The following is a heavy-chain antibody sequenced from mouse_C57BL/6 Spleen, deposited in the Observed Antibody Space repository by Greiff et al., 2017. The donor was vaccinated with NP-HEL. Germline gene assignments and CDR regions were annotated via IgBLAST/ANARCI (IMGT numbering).Heavy chain of an antibody. J-gene: IGHJ4*01. CDR2: IYPGSGNT. Sequence: QLQQSGAELVRPGASVKLSCKASGYTFTDYYINWVKQRPGQGLEWIARIYPGSGNTYYNEKFKGKATLTAEKSSSTAYMQLSSLTSEDSAVYFCAREDYAMDYWGQGTSVTVSS. CDR3: AREDYAMDY. CDR1: GYTFTDYY. V-gene: IGHV1-76*01.